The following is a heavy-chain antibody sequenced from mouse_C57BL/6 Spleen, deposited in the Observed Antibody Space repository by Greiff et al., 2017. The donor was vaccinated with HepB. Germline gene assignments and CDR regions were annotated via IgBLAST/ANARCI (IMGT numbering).Heavy chain of an antibody. J-gene: IGHJ3*01. Sequence: EVQVVESGGGLVKPGGSLKLSCAASGFTFSSYAMSWVRQTPEKRLEWVATISDGGSYTYYQDNVKGRFTIPRDNAKNNLYLQMSHLKSEDTAMYYCARVKYCSSVEGFAYWGQGTLVTVSA. D-gene: IGHD1-1*01. V-gene: IGHV5-4*01. CDR2: ISDGGSYT. CDR1: GFTFSSYA. CDR3: ARVKYCSSVEGFAY.